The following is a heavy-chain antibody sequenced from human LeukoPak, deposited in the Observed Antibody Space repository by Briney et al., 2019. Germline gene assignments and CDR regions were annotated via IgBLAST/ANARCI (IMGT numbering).Heavy chain of an antibody. J-gene: IGHJ5*02. Sequence: GGSLRLSCAASGFTFDDYAMPWVRQAPGKGLEWVSGISWNSGSIGYADSVKGRFTISRDNAKNSLYLQMNSLRAEDTALYYCAKDIEVGATTGWFDPWGQGTLVTVSS. D-gene: IGHD1-26*01. CDR2: ISWNSGSI. CDR3: AKDIEVGATTGWFDP. V-gene: IGHV3-9*01. CDR1: GFTFDDYA.